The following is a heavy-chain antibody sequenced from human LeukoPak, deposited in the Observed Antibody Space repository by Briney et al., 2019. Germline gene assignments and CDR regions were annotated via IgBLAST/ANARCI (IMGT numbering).Heavy chain of an antibody. CDR2: ISGSGGST. Sequence: PGGSLRLSCAASGFTFSSYAMSWVRQAPGKGLEWVSAISGSGGSTCYADSVKGRFTISRDNSKNTLYLQMNSLRAEDTAVYYCAKGKPRIAASRFQYFDYWGQGTLVTVSS. CDR3: AKGKPRIAASRFQYFDY. CDR1: GFTFSSYA. J-gene: IGHJ4*02. V-gene: IGHV3-23*01. D-gene: IGHD6-13*01.